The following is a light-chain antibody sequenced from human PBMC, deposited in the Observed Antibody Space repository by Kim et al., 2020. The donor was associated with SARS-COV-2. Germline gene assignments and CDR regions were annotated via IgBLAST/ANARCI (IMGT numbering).Light chain of an antibody. J-gene: IGKJ1*01. CDR3: PQYANSPT. V-gene: IGKV3-20*01. CDR1: QSVTSSY. CDR2: GAS. Sequence: EIVLTQSPGTLSLSPGERATLSCRASQSVTSSYLAWYQQKPGQAPRLLIYGASSRATGIPDRFTGSGSGTDFTLTISRLGPEDFAVYYCPQYANSPTFGRGTKVDIK.